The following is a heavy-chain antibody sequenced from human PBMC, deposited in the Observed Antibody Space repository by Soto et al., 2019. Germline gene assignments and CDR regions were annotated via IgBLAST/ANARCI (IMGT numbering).Heavy chain of an antibody. CDR2: ISPKRGET. D-gene: IGHD2-15*01. CDR3: ARGIEQGYDY. CDR1: GYTFTDLD. J-gene: IGHJ4*02. V-gene: IGHV1-8*01. Sequence: PSAKVSCKASGYTFTDLDVNWVRQVTGQELEWMGWISPKRGETGYSQKFQGRFTMTRDTSISTVYMELNNLESEDTGVYYCARGIEQGYDYWGQGTLVTVSS.